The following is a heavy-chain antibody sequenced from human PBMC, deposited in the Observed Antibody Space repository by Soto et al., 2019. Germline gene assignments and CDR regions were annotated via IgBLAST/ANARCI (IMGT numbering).Heavy chain of an antibody. Sequence: SQTLSLTCAISGDSVSSNSAAWNWIRQSPSRGLEWLGRTYYRSKWYNDYAVSVKSRITINPDTSKNQFFLQLNSVTPEDTAVYYCARDLGEGRTGEVGGEAYYYYMDVWGKGTTVTVSS. CDR1: GDSVSSNSAA. CDR2: TYYRSKWYN. D-gene: IGHD7-27*01. J-gene: IGHJ6*03. V-gene: IGHV6-1*01. CDR3: ARDLGEGRTGEVGGEAYYYYMDV.